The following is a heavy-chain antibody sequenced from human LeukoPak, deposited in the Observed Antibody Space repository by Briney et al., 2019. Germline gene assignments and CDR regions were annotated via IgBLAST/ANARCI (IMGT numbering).Heavy chain of an antibody. CDR1: GGSISSYY. Sequence: SETLSLTCTVSGGSISSYYWSWIRQPPGKGLGWIGYIYYSGSTNYNPSLKSRVTISVDTSKNQFSLKLSSVTAADTAVYYCARTPYDSSGYYHGWFDPWGQGTLVTVSS. CDR2: IYYSGST. J-gene: IGHJ5*02. D-gene: IGHD3-22*01. V-gene: IGHV4-59*08. CDR3: ARTPYDSSGYYHGWFDP.